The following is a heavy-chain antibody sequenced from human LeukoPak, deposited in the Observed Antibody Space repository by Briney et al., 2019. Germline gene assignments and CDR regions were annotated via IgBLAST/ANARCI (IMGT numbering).Heavy chain of an antibody. J-gene: IGHJ4*02. D-gene: IGHD3-22*01. CDR3: ARGYYYDRSDDY. CDR1: GFTFSSYS. V-gene: IGHV3-48*04. CDR2: ISSSGSTI. Sequence: GGSLRLSCAASGFTFSSYSMNWVRQAPGKGLEWVSYISSSGSTIYYADSVKGRFTISRDNAKNSLYLQMNSLRAEDTAVYYCARGYYYDRSDDYWGQGTLVTVSS.